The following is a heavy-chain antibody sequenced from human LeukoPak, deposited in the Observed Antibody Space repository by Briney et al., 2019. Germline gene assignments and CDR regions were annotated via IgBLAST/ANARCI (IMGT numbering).Heavy chain of an antibody. V-gene: IGHV3-48*03. Sequence: GGSLRLSCAASGFIFSTYEMNWVRQARGKGLEWISYISSCGTTIYYADSVKGRFTISRDNAKNSLFLQMNSLSADDAAIYYCAKEAALRDWGQGTLVTVSS. CDR1: GFIFSTYE. CDR3: AKEAALRD. J-gene: IGHJ4*02. CDR2: ISSCGTTI. D-gene: IGHD2-15*01.